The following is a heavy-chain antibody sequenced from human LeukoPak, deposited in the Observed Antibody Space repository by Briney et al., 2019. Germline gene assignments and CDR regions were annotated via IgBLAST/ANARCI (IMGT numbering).Heavy chain of an antibody. Sequence: GGSLRLSCAASGFTFSSYAMNWVRQAPGKGLEWVSAICSNDNNTYYANSAKGRFTISRDNSKNTLSLQLNSLRAEDTAVYCCAKGTSSSCYSAPNYWGQGTLVTVSS. J-gene: IGHJ4*02. V-gene: IGHV3-23*01. CDR2: ICSNDNNT. D-gene: IGHD2-15*01. CDR3: AKGTSSSCYSAPNY. CDR1: GFTFSSYA.